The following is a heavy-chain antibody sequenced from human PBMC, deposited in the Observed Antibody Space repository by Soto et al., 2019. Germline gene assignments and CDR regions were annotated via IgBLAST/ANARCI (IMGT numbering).Heavy chain of an antibody. CDR3: ARVRYGSGSYYNGESGLYYFDY. V-gene: IGHV4-31*03. Sequence: SETLSLTCTVSGGSISSGGYYWSWIRQHPGKGLEWIGYIYYSGSTYYNPSLKSRVTISVDTSKNQFSLKLSSVTAADTAVYYCARVRYGSGSYYNGESGLYYFDYWGQGTLVTVAS. D-gene: IGHD3-10*01. J-gene: IGHJ4*02. CDR1: GGSISSGGYY. CDR2: IYYSGST.